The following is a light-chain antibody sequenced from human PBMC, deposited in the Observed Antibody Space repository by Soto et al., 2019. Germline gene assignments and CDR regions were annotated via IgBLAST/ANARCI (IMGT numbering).Light chain of an antibody. J-gene: IGKJ1*01. V-gene: IGKV1-39*01. CDR2: AAS. Sequence: DIQMTQSPSSLSASVGKRVTITCRASQSIDKYLNWYQHKPGKAPYLLIYAASHLRSGVPTRFSGSGTGTSFTLTISSLQYEDLATYYCQQSYSSPGTFGRGTKVELK. CDR3: QQSYSSPGT. CDR1: QSIDKY.